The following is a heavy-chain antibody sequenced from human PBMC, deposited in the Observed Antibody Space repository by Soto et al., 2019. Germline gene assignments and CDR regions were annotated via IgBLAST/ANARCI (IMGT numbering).Heavy chain of an antibody. CDR2: INAGNGNT. CDR1: GYTFTSYA. Sequence: AAVKVSCKASGYTFTSYAMHWVRQAPGQRLEWMGWINAGNGNTKYSQKFQGRVTITRDTSASTAYMELSSLRSEDTAVYYCASPDLNRMSAAPPLAHYYGMDVWGQGTTVTV. CDR3: ASPDLNRMSAAPPLAHYYGMDV. D-gene: IGHD6-13*01. V-gene: IGHV1-3*01. J-gene: IGHJ6*02.